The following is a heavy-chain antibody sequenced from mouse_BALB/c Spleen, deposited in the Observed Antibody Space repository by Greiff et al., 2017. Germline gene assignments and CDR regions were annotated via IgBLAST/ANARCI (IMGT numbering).Heavy chain of an antibody. V-gene: IGHV5-6*01. D-gene: IGHD3-3*01. J-gene: IGHJ2*01. CDR3: ARQGGTGDYFDY. CDR2: ISSGGSYT. Sequence: EVMLVESGGDLVKPGGSLKLSCAASGFTFSSYGMSWVRQTPDKRLEWVATISSGGSYTYYPDSVKGRFTISRDNAKNTLYLQMSSLKSEDTAMYYCARQGGTGDYFDYWGQGTTLTVSS. CDR1: GFTFSSYG.